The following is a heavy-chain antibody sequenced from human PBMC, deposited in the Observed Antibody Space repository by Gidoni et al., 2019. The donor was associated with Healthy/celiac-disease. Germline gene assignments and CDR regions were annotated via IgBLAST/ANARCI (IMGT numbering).Heavy chain of an antibody. D-gene: IGHD2-15*01. CDR1: GGSLSSSRYY. CDR3: ARDRGYCSGGSCFHWFDP. Sequence: QLQLQESGPGLVKPSETLSLTCTVSGGSLSSSRYYWGWIRQPPGKGLAGIGSIYYSGSTYYNPSLKSRVTISVDTSKNQFSLKLSSVTAADTAVYYCARDRGYCSGGSCFHWFDPWGQGTLVTVSS. J-gene: IGHJ5*02. CDR2: IYYSGST. V-gene: IGHV4-39*02.